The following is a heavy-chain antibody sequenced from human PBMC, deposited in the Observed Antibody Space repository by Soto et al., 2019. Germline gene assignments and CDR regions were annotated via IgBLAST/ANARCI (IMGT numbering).Heavy chain of an antibody. D-gene: IGHD3-16*01. CDR3: ARADPDASVGY. J-gene: IGHJ4*02. CDR2: ISYSGST. CDR1: GGSMSSHY. Sequence: SLSLTCTVSGGSMSSHYWTWLRQPPGKGLEWIGYISYSGSTYYNPSLKSRVTISADTSRNQFSLKLSSVIAADTAVYYCARADPDASVGYWGQGTLVTVSS. V-gene: IGHV4-59*11.